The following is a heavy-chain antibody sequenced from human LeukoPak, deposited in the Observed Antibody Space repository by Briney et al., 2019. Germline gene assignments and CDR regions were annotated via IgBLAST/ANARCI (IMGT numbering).Heavy chain of an antibody. D-gene: IGHD3-22*01. V-gene: IGHV1-2*02. CDR1: GYTFTGYY. CDR3: ARRGSWDYDSSGFDY. Sequence: ASVKVSCKASGYTFTGYYMHWVRQAPGQGLEWMGWINPNSGGTNYAQKFQGRVTMNRDTSISTAYMELSRLRSDDTAVYYCARRGSWDYDSSGFDYWGQGTLVTVSS. CDR2: INPNSGGT. J-gene: IGHJ4*02.